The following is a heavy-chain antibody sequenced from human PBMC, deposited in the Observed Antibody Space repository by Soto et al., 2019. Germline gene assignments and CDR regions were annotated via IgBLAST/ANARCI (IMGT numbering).Heavy chain of an antibody. Sequence: GGSLRLSCAASGFTFSSYAMSWVRQAPGKGLEWVSAISGSGGSTYYADSVKGRFTISRDNSKNTLYLQMNSLRAEDTAVYYCAKVKVWFGELLPLDYWGQGTLVTVSS. CDR2: ISGSGGST. D-gene: IGHD3-10*01. CDR3: AKVKVWFGELLPLDY. V-gene: IGHV3-23*01. CDR1: GFTFSSYA. J-gene: IGHJ4*02.